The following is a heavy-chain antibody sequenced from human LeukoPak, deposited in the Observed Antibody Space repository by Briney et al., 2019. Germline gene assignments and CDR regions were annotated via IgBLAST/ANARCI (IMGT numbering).Heavy chain of an antibody. J-gene: IGHJ4*02. D-gene: IGHD7-27*01. CDR1: GGSISSSTFY. CDR3: ATNTGTVFDY. V-gene: IGHV4-39*01. Sequence: PSETLSLTCTGSGGSISSSTFYWGWIRQPPGKGLEWIGNIYYSGSTYYNPSLKSLVTISVDTSKNQFSLKLSSVTAADTAVYYCATNTGTVFDYWGQGALVTVSS. CDR2: IYYSGST.